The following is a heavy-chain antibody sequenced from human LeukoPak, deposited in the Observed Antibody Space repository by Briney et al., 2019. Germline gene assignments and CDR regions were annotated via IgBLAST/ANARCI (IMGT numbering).Heavy chain of an antibody. V-gene: IGHV3-21*01. D-gene: IGHD2-15*01. J-gene: IGHJ4*02. CDR2: ISTSSSYI. CDR3: ARDGYCSGGSCYSYGYFDY. Sequence: GGSLRLSCAASGFTFSSYSMNWVRQAPGKGLKWVSSISTSSSYIYYADSVKGRFTISRDNAKNSLYLQMNSLRAEDTAVYYCARDGYCSGGSCYSYGYFDYWGQGTLVTVSS. CDR1: GFTFSSYS.